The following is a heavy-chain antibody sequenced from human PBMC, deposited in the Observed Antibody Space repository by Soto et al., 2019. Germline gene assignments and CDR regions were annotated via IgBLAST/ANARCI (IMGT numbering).Heavy chain of an antibody. V-gene: IGHV3-7*05. CDR1: GFTFGDYW. CDR3: ASQRVSYAMDV. D-gene: IGHD1-1*01. CDR2: MNQDGSEK. Sequence: ESGGGLVQPGGSLRLSCTVSGFTFGDYWMTWVRQAPGKGLEWVANMNQDGSEKYYVDSVQGRFAISRDNAKNSLYLQMPSLSAEDTAVYYCASQRVSYAMDVWGQGTTVTVSS. J-gene: IGHJ6*02.